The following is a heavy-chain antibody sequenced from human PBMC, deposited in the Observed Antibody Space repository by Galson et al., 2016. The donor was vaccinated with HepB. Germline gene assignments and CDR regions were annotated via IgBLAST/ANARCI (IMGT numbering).Heavy chain of an antibody. J-gene: IGHJ4*02. V-gene: IGHV3-11*04. CDR2: ISDSGDTT. D-gene: IGHD3-10*01. CDR1: GFTFSAYY. Sequence: SLRLSCAASGFTFSAYYMSWIRQTPGKGLEWLSYISDSGDTTYYADSVKGRSTVSRDNADSSLYLQLHGLRADDTAIYYCARGDPGITWFLWDHWGQGILVTVSS. CDR3: ARGDPGITWFLWDH.